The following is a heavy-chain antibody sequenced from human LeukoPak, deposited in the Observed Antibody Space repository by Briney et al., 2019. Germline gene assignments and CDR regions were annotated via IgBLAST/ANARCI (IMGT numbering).Heavy chain of an antibody. CDR3: ARDSSWFDY. CDR2: ISSSGSTI. V-gene: IGHV3-48*03. Sequence: GGSLRLSCAASGFTFSTYEMNWVRQAPGKGLEWVSYISSSGSTIYYADSVRGRFTISRDNAKNSLYLQMNSLRAEDTAVYYRARDSSWFDYWGQGTLVTVSS. J-gene: IGHJ4*02. CDR1: GFTFSTYE.